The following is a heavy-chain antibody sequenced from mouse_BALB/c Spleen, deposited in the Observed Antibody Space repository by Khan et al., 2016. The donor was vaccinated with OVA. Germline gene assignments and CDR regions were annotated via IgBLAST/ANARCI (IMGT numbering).Heavy chain of an antibody. CDR2: INPSNGYT. D-gene: IGHD2-14*01. V-gene: IGHV1-4*01. CDR3: VRDGAYHRNDGWFAY. J-gene: IGHJ3*01. CDR1: GYTFTSYT. Sequence: QVQLKQSGAELARPGASVKMSCKASGYTFTSYTIHWIKLRPGQGLEWIGIINPSNGYTNYNQKFKDKATLTAAKSSTTVYMQLSSLTSDDSAVYNCVRDGAYHRNDGWFAYWGQGTLVTVSA.